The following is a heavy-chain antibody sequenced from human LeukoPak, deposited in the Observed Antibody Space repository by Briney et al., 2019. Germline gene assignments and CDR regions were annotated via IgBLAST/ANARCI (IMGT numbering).Heavy chain of an antibody. CDR3: ARCPTYYYDTSDYYYYYHMDV. CDR1: GGTFSSYA. J-gene: IGHJ6*02. V-gene: IGHV1-69*01. Sequence: SVKVSCKASGGTFSSYAISWVRQAPGQGLEWMGGIIPIFGTANYAQKFQGRVTITADESTSTTYMELSGLRSEDTAVYYCARCPTYYYDTSDYYYYYHMDVWGQGTTVTVSS. D-gene: IGHD3-22*01. CDR2: IIPIFGTA.